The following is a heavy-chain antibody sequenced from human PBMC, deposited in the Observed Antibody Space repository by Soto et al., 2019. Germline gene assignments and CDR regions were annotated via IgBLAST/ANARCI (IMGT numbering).Heavy chain of an antibody. Sequence: EVQLVESGGGLVESGGSLRLSCAASGFTFSSYTMSWVRQAPGKGLEWVSSISSSSWYTYYADSVKGRLTISRDNAHNLLYLQMNSLRGEDTAVYYCTREVPGVTAYWGQGTLVTVSS. D-gene: IGHD3-3*01. J-gene: IGHJ4*02. CDR1: GFTFSSYT. CDR2: ISSSSWYT. CDR3: TREVPGVTAY. V-gene: IGHV3-21*02.